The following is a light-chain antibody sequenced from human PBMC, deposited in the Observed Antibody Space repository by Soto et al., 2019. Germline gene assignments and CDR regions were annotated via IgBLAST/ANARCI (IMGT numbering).Light chain of an antibody. CDR3: SSQTTRSTQV. V-gene: IGLV2-14*01. CDR2: DVN. Sequence: QSALTPPASVSGSPGQSITISCTGTSSDVGAYNYVSWYQQRPGKVPKLMIYDVNNRPSGVSNRFSGSKSGNTASLTISGLQAEDEGDYYCSSQTTRSTQVFGTGTKLTAL. CDR1: SSDVGAYNY. J-gene: IGLJ1*01.